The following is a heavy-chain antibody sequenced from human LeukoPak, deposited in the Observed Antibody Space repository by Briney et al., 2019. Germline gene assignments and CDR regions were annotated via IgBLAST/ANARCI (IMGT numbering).Heavy chain of an antibody. J-gene: IGHJ2*01. D-gene: IGHD4-23*01. CDR3: AKDNGYGGNSLTIWYFDL. Sequence: QPGRSPRLSCAASGFTFDDYAMHGVRQAPGKGLEWVSGISWNSGSIGYADSVKGRFTISRDNAKNSLYLQMNSLRAEDMALYYCAKDNGYGGNSLTIWYFDLWGRGTLVTVSS. V-gene: IGHV3-9*03. CDR2: ISWNSGSI. CDR1: GFTFDDYA.